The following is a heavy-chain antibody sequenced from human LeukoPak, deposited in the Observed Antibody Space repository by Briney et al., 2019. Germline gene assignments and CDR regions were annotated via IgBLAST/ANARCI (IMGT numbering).Heavy chain of an antibody. D-gene: IGHD3-10*01. CDR3: ARIGGGHSNYYYYMDV. Sequence: ASVKVSCKASGGTFSSYAISWVRQAPGQGLEWMGGIIPIFGTANYAQKFQGRVTITADKSTSTAYMELSSLRSEDTAVYYCARIGGGHSNYYYYMDVWGKGTTVTVSS. V-gene: IGHV1-69*06. CDR1: GGTFSSYA. CDR2: IIPIFGTA. J-gene: IGHJ6*03.